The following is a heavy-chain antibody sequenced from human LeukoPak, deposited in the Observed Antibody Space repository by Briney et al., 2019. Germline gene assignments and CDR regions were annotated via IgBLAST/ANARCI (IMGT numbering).Heavy chain of an antibody. CDR2: IYTSGST. J-gene: IGHJ4*02. V-gene: IGHV4-4*07. CDR1: GGSISSYY. D-gene: IGHD3-10*01. Sequence: SETLSLTCTVSGGSISSYYWSWIRQPAGKGLEWIGRIYTSGSTNYNPSLKSRVTMSVDTSKNQFSLRLSSVTAADTAVYYCARAQGYYGSGSYYDFDYWGQGTLVTVSS. CDR3: ARAQGYYGSGSYYDFDY.